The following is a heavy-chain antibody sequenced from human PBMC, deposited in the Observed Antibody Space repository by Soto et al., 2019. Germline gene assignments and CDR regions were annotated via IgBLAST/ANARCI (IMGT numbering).Heavy chain of an antibody. Sequence: RSRRPAGEVSGLFSETLGMRWVSQAAGEWLEWVYSIRRVGFKKYYADSVKGRFTISRDNSKSTVYLELNNLSAEDTAVYHCAKNQGVELVPLATVDWFDPWGQGSVVTVSS. CDR3: AKNQGVELVPLATVDWFDP. V-gene: IGHV3-23*01. CDR1: GLFSETLG. CDR2: IRRVGFKK. D-gene: IGHD1-26*01. J-gene: IGHJ5*02.